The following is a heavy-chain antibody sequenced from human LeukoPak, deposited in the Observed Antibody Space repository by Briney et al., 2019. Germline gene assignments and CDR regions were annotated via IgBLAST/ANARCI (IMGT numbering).Heavy chain of an antibody. Sequence: ASVKVSCKASGYTFTSYGISWVRQAPGQGLEWMGWISAYNGNTNYAQKLQGRVTMTIDTSTSTVYMELRSLRSDDTAVYYCARIPSCKSSGGSCYVQVHWFDPWGQGTLVTVSS. J-gene: IGHJ5*02. CDR2: ISAYNGNT. D-gene: IGHD2-15*01. V-gene: IGHV1-18*01. CDR1: GYTFTSYG. CDR3: ARIPSCKSSGGSCYVQVHWFDP.